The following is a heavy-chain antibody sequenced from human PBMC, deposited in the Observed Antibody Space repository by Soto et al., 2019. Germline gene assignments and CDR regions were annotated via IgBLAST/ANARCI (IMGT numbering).Heavy chain of an antibody. D-gene: IGHD3-10*01. CDR3: AHISFGTQIYWYYYMDV. CDR1: GFSLSTSGVG. V-gene: IGHV2-5*02. CDR2: IYWDDDK. Sequence: QITLKESGPPLVKPTQPLTLTCTFSGFSLSTSGVGVVWIRQPPGKALEWLGIIYWDDDKRYSPSLKSRLTITKDTSKNQVVLRMTNMDPVDTATYYCAHISFGTQIYWYYYMDVWGKGTTVTVSS. J-gene: IGHJ6*03.